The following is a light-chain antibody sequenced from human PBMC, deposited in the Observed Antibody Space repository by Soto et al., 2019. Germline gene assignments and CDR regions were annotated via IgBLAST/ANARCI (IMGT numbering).Light chain of an antibody. Sequence: DIQMTQSPSTLSASVGDRVTITCRASQSISTWLAWYQQKPGKAPKLLIYKASTLESGVPSRFSGSGSGTEFTLTIIRLQPDDFATYFCQQYNSYSPRYTFGQGTKLEIK. V-gene: IGKV1-5*03. CDR3: QQYNSYSPRYT. J-gene: IGKJ2*01. CDR2: KAS. CDR1: QSISTW.